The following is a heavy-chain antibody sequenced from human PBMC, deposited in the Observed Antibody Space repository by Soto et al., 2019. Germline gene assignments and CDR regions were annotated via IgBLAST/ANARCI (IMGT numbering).Heavy chain of an antibody. CDR3: ARHSTYDDFWSGYASNWFDP. D-gene: IGHD3-3*01. Sequence: GESLKISCKGSGYSFTSYWISWVRQMPGKGLEWMGRIDPSDSYTNYSPSFQGHVTISADKSISTAYLQWSSLKASDTAMYYCARHSTYDDFWSGYASNWFDPWGQGTLVTVSS. V-gene: IGHV5-10-1*01. CDR2: IDPSDSYT. J-gene: IGHJ5*02. CDR1: GYSFTSYW.